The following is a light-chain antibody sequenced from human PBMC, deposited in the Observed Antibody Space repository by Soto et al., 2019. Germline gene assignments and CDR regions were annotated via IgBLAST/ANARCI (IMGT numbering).Light chain of an antibody. CDR1: QSVNTW. CDR2: KAS. J-gene: IGKJ1*01. CDR3: QQYNAYSART. Sequence: GDRVTIPCRASQSVNTWLAWYQQKPGEAPKLLMYKASSLQSGVPSRFSGSGSGTEFTLTISSLQPDDFATYYCQQYNAYSARTFGQGTKVDIK. V-gene: IGKV1-5*03.